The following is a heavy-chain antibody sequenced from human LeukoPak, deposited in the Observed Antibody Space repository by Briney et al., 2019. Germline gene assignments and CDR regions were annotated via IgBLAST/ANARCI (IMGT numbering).Heavy chain of an antibody. CDR2: INPNSGGT. J-gene: IGHJ4*02. Sequence: ASVKVSCKASGYTFTGYYMHWVRQAPGQGLEWMGWINPNSGGTNYAQKFQGRVTMTRDTSISTAYMELSRLRSDDTAVYYCARDPYYYDSSGYYYYWGQGTLVTVSP. V-gene: IGHV1-2*02. D-gene: IGHD3-22*01. CDR1: GYTFTGYY. CDR3: ARDPYYYDSSGYYYY.